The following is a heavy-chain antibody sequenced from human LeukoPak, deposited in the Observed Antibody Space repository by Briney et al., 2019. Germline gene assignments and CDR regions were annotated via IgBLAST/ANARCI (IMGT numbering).Heavy chain of an antibody. Sequence: SETLSLTCTVSGGSISSGSYYWSWIRQPAGKGLEWIGRIYTSGSTNYNPSLKSRVTISVDTSKNQFSLKLSSVTAADTAVYYCASEAFWSGYYWGQGTLVTVSS. J-gene: IGHJ4*02. V-gene: IGHV4-61*02. CDR1: GGSISSGSYY. D-gene: IGHD3-3*01. CDR3: ASEAFWSGYY. CDR2: IYTSGST.